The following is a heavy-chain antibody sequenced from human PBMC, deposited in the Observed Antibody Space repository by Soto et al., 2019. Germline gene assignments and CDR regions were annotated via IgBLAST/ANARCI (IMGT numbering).Heavy chain of an antibody. V-gene: IGHV1-2*04. CDR1: GNTFIGYY. J-gene: IGHJ4*02. CDR3: ARRMGPAAILTY. CDR2: INFKSATT. Sequence: ASVKVSCKASGNTFIGYYMHWVRQAPGQGLEWLGWINFKSATTHYAQKFQGWVTMTRDTSISTAYMELSRLRSDDTAVYYCARRMGPAAILTYWGQGTMGIVSS. D-gene: IGHD2-2*01.